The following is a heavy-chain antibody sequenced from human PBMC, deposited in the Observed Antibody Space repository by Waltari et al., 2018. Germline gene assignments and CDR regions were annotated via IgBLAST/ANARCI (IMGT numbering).Heavy chain of an antibody. J-gene: IGHJ4*02. D-gene: IGHD6-13*01. Sequence: QLQLQESGPGLVKPSETLSLTCTVSGGSISSSSYYWGWIRQPPGKGLEWIGSIYYSGGTYYNPSLKSRVTISVDTSKNQFSLRLSSVTAADTAVYYCAKLIAAAGMYYFDYWGQGTLVTVSS. V-gene: IGHV4-39*01. CDR1: GGSISSSSYY. CDR3: AKLIAAAGMYYFDY. CDR2: IYYSGGT.